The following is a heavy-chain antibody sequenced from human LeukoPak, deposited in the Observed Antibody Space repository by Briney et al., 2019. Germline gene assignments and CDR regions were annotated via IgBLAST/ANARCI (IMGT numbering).Heavy chain of an antibody. D-gene: IGHD2-2*02. CDR1: GGTFSSYA. Sequence: ASVKVSCKASGGTFSSYAISWVRQAPGQGLEWMGGIIPIFGTANYAQKFQGRVTITTDESTSTAYMELSSLRSEDTAVYYCALPAAIGPPRYWGQGTLVTVSS. CDR2: IIPIFGTA. CDR3: ALPAAIGPPRY. J-gene: IGHJ4*02. V-gene: IGHV1-69*05.